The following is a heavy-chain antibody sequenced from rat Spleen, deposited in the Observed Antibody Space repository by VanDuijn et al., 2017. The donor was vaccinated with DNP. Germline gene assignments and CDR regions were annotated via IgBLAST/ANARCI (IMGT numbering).Heavy chain of an antibody. CDR1: GFTFSTAW. Sequence: EVQVLESGGGLVQPGNSLKLSCATSGFTFSTAWMYWYRQFPEKRLEWVARIKAKSNNYATDYTESVKGRFTISRDDSKSSIYLQMNNLKEEDAAIYYCAVITMMVALDYWCQGVMVTVSS. D-gene: IGHD1-12*02. CDR3: AVITMMVALDY. J-gene: IGHJ2*01. CDR2: IKAKSNNYAT. V-gene: IGHV6-6*01.